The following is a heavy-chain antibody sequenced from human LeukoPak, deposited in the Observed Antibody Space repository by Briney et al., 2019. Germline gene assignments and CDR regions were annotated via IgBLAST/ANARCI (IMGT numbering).Heavy chain of an antibody. Sequence: SGGSLRLSCAASGFTFSSYAMSWVRQAPGKGLEWVSVISGSGGSTYYADSVKGRFTISRDNSKNTLYLQMNSLRAEDTAVYYCAKDLGSGSSLSFDYWGQGTLVTVSS. CDR1: GFTFSSYA. CDR2: ISGSGGST. V-gene: IGHV3-23*01. CDR3: AKDLGSGSSLSFDY. D-gene: IGHD1-26*01. J-gene: IGHJ4*02.